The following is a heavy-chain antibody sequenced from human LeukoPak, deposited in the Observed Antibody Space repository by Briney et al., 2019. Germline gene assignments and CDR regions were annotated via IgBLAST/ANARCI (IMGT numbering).Heavy chain of an antibody. CDR1: GGSIGSYY. CDR3: ARESTMIVTWFDP. CDR2: IYYSGST. V-gene: IGHV4-59*12. Sequence: SETLSLTCTVSGGSIGSYYWSWIRQPPGQGLEWIGYIYYSGSTNYNPSLKSRVTISVDTSKNQFSLKLSSVTAADTAVYYCARESTMIVTWFDPWGQGTLVTVSS. J-gene: IGHJ5*02. D-gene: IGHD3-22*01.